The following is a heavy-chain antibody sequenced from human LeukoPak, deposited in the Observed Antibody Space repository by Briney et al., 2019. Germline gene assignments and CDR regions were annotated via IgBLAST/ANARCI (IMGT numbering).Heavy chain of an antibody. Sequence: GGSLRLSCAASGFTFSSYGMHWVRQAPGKGLEWVAVIWYDGSNKYYADSVKGRFTISRDNSKNTLYLQMNSLRAEDTAVYHCAKDGYSYGGSYMDVWAKGPRSPSP. CDR2: IWYDGSNK. V-gene: IGHV3-33*06. CDR1: GFTFSSYG. CDR3: AKDGYSYGGSYMDV. D-gene: IGHD5-18*01. J-gene: IGHJ6*03.